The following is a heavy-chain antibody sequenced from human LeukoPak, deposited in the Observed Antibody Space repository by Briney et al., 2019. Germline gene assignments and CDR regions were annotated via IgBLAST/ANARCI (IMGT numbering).Heavy chain of an antibody. Sequence: SETLSLTCTVSGGSISGYYWSWIRQPPGKGLVWIGYFYYTGSTNYNPSLKSRVTISVDTSKNQFSLKLSSVTAADTAVYFCAKNRGANYYNYYMDVWGKGTTVTVSS. V-gene: IGHV4-59*08. CDR2: FYYTGST. J-gene: IGHJ6*03. CDR1: GGSISGYY. CDR3: AKNRGANYYNYYMDV. D-gene: IGHD4/OR15-4a*01.